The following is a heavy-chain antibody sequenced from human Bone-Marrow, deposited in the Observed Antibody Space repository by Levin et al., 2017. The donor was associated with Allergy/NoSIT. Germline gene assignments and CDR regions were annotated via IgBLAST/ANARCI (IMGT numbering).Heavy chain of an antibody. CDR1: GGSITSGDYY. Sequence: SETLSLTCTVSGGSITSGDYYWTWIRQPPGTGLEWIGYIYKSGITYYNPSLKSRITISLDTSKNQFSLSLTSVTPADTAFYYCARGYSSGWASNYWGPGTLVTVSS. CDR2: IYKSGIT. CDR3: ARGYSSGWASNY. V-gene: IGHV4-30-4*01. D-gene: IGHD6-19*01. J-gene: IGHJ4*02.